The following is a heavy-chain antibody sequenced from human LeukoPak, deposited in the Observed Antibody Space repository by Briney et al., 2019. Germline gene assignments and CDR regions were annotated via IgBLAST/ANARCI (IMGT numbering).Heavy chain of an antibody. CDR3: AREAQPRAAHSNGWWENWFDP. Sequence: PGGSLRLSCAASGFIFDDYAMHWVRHVPGKGLEWVSGISWNSASIGYADSVKGRFTISRDNAKNSLYLQMNSLRAEDTAVYYCAREAQPRAAHSNGWWENWFDPWGQGTLVTVSS. D-gene: IGHD6-19*01. CDR1: GFIFDDYA. CDR2: ISWNSASI. V-gene: IGHV3-9*01. J-gene: IGHJ5*02.